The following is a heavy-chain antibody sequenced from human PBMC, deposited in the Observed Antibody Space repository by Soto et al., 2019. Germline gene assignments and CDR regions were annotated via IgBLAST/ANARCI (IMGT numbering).Heavy chain of an antibody. CDR3: AKGNLYNFFSGSDY. J-gene: IGHJ4*02. CDR2: ISTSGKDT. Sequence: GSLRVSCATSGFSFSSQGMTWVRQAPGKGLEWVSVISTSGKDTFYADSVKGRFTISRDNSNNVVYLQMNSLRAEDTAIYYCAKGNLYNFFSGSDYWGQGTLVTVSS. D-gene: IGHD3-22*01. CDR1: GFSFSSQG. V-gene: IGHV3-23*01.